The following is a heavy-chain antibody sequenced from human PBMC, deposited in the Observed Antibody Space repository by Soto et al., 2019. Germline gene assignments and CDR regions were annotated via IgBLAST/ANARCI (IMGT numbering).Heavy chain of an antibody. J-gene: IGHJ4*02. CDR1: GDSVSSNSAA. V-gene: IGHV6-1*01. D-gene: IGHD6-6*01. Sequence: SETLSLTCAASGDSVSSNSAAWNWIRQSPSRGLEWLGRTYYRSRWYSDYAGSVKSRITINADTSKNQFSLHLNSVTPQDTAVYYCARGPSPLAYWGRGTVVTVSS. CDR3: ARGPSPLAY. CDR2: TYYRSRWYS.